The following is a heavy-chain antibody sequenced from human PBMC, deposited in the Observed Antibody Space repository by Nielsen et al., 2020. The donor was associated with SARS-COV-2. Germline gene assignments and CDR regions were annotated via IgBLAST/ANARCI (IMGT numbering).Heavy chain of an antibody. D-gene: IGHD2-8*01. CDR2: VSHSGST. CDR1: GGSVSSNDW. Sequence: SETLSLTCAVSGGSVSSNDWWTWVRQSPGTGLEWIGEVSHSGSTNYNPSLKSRVTLSMDKSRRHFSLRLASVTAADTAIYYCARGWAGHCTTDSCGDRPLDWGQGTLVVVSS. V-gene: IGHV4-4*02. CDR3: ARGWAGHCTTDSCGDRPLD. J-gene: IGHJ4*02.